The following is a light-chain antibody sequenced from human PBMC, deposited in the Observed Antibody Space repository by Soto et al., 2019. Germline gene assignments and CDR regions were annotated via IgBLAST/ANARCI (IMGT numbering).Light chain of an antibody. J-gene: IGKJ5*01. CDR2: AAS. V-gene: IGKV1D-8*03. CDR3: QQSYSTRIT. Sequence: VIWVPQSPSLLSASTGDRVTITCRMSQGISSYLAWYKQKRGKAPKLLIYAASSLQSGVPSRFSGSGSGTDFTLTISSLQPEDFETYYCQQSYSTRITFGQGTRLEI. CDR1: QGISSY.